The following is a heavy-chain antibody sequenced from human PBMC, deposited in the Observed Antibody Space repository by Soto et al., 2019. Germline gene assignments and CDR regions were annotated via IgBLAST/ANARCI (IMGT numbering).Heavy chain of an antibody. CDR1: GGSISSSNW. D-gene: IGHD1-26*01. J-gene: IGHJ6*02. V-gene: IGHV4-4*02. Sequence: QVQLQESGPGLVKPSGTLSLTCAVSGGSISSSNWWSWVRQPPGKGLEWIGEIYHSGSTNYNPSLKRRVTISVDKSKTQFALKLSSVTAADTAVYYCARVSGSSYYGMDVWGQGTTVTVSS. CDR2: IYHSGST. CDR3: ARVSGSSYYGMDV.